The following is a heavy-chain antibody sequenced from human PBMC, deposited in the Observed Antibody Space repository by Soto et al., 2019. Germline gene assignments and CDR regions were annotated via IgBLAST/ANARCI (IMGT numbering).Heavy chain of an antibody. V-gene: IGHV3-13*01. CDR2: IGTAGDT. CDR1: GFTFSSYD. CDR3: ARSLHSPTNYYYYAMDV. J-gene: IGHJ6*02. Sequence: GSLRLSCAASGFTFSSYDMHWVRQATGKGLEWVSAIGTAGDTYYPGSVKGRFTISRENAKNSLYLQMNSLRAGDTAVYYCARSLHSPTNYYYYAMDVWGQGTTVTVSS.